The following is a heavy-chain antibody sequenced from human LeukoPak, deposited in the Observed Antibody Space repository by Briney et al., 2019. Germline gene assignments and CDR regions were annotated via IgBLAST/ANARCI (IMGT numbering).Heavy chain of an antibody. D-gene: IGHD2-21*02. Sequence: GGSLRLSCAASGFTFSGYWMSWVRQAPGKGLEWVANIKEDGSEKYYVDSVKGRFTISRDNAKNSLYLQMNSLRAEDTAVYYCTSHTGTGDAFRPFHIWGQGTMVTVSS. CDR1: GFTFSGYW. CDR3: TSHTGTGDAFRPFHI. V-gene: IGHV3-7*01. CDR2: IKEDGSEK. J-gene: IGHJ3*02.